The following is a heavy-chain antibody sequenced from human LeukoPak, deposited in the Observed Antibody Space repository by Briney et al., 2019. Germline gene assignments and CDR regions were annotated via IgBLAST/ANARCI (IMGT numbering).Heavy chain of an antibody. CDR2: IIPIFGTA. CDR3: ARGIEYSSSPFDY. J-gene: IGHJ4*02. D-gene: IGHD6-6*01. V-gene: IGHV1-69*13. Sequence: GASVKVSCRASGYTFTTYDISWVRQAPGQGLEWMGGIIPIFGTANYAQKFQGRVTITADESTSTAYMELSSLRSEDTAVYYCARGIEYSSSPFDYWGQGTLVTVSS. CDR1: GYTFTTYD.